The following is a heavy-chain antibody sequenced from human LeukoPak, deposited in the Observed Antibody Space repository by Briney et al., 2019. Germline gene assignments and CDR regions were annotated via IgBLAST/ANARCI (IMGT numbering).Heavy chain of an antibody. CDR3: ARARFGYNRGPFDY. V-gene: IGHV3-30-3*01. CDR1: GFTFSNYA. Sequence: GGSLRLSCAASGFTFSNYAIHWVRQAPGKWLEWVAFISYDGSNKHYADSVKGRFTISRDNSKNTLYLQMNSLRPEDTAVYYCARARFGYNRGPFDYWGQGILVTVSS. J-gene: IGHJ4*02. CDR2: ISYDGSNK. D-gene: IGHD5-24*01.